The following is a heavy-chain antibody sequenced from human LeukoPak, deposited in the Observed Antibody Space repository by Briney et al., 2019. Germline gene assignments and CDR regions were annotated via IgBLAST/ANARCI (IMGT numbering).Heavy chain of an antibody. Sequence: SETLSLTCTVSGGSISSHYWSWIRQPPGKGLEWIGYIYYSGSTNYNPSLKSRVTISVDTSKNQFSLKLSSVTAADTAVYYCARSSPYEAYCSSTSCYPFDPWGQGTLVTVSS. CDR2: IYYSGST. J-gene: IGHJ5*02. D-gene: IGHD2-2*01. V-gene: IGHV4-59*11. CDR1: GGSISSHY. CDR3: ARSSPYEAYCSSTSCYPFDP.